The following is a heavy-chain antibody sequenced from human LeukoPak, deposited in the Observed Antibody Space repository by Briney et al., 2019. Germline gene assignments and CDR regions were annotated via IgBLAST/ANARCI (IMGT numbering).Heavy chain of an antibody. V-gene: IGHV1-18*01. D-gene: IGHD3-10*01. Sequence: ASVKVSCKASGYTFTSYGISWVRQAPGQGLKWMGWISAYNGNTNYAQKLQGRVTMTTDTSTSTAYMELRSLRSDDTAVYYCAREGGYYYGSGSTSDHYYYYYGMDVWGQGTTVTVSS. J-gene: IGHJ6*02. CDR2: ISAYNGNT. CDR3: AREGGYYYGSGSTSDHYYYYYGMDV. CDR1: GYTFTSYG.